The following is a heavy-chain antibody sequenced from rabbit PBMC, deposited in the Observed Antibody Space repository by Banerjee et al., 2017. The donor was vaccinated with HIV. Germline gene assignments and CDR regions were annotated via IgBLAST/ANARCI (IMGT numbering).Heavy chain of an antibody. CDR1: GFSFSHSYW. D-gene: IGHD7-1*01. CDR3: ARDCAGNAGYSSDYNL. CDR2: IGGGSSAST. V-gene: IGHV1S45*01. J-gene: IGHJ4*01. Sequence: QEQLEESGGDLVKPEGSLTLTCTASGFSFSHSYWICWVRQAPGKGLEWIACIGGGSSASTYYATWAKGRFTISRTSTTVTLQMTSLTAADTATYFCARDCAGNAGYSSDYNLWGQGTLVTVS.